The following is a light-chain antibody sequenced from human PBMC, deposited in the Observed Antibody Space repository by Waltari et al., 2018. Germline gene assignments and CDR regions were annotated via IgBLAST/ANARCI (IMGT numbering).Light chain of an antibody. V-gene: IGKV4-1*01. CDR3: QQYYSTPYT. Sequence: DTVMTQSPDSLAVSLGERATIHCTSSESLFYSPDNKSYLAWYQQKPGQPPQLLLSRASTRESGVPDRFSGSGSGTDFTLTISSLQAADVAVYFCQQYYSTPYTFGRGTRLEI. CDR2: RAS. J-gene: IGKJ2*01. CDR1: ESLFYSPDNKSY.